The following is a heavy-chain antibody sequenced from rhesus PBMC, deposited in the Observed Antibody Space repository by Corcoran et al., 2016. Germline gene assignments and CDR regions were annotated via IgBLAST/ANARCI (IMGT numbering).Heavy chain of an antibody. Sequence: QVQLQESGPGLVKPSETLSLTCAVSGGSISSGYYYWSWIRQPPGKGLEWIGYITYSGSTSYNPSLKSRVTISRDTSKNQFSLKLSSVTAADTAVYYCARYSPGDYWGQGVLVTVSS. CDR3: ARYSPGDY. J-gene: IGHJ4*01. V-gene: IGHV4-122*02. CDR2: ITYSGST. CDR1: GGSISSGYYY.